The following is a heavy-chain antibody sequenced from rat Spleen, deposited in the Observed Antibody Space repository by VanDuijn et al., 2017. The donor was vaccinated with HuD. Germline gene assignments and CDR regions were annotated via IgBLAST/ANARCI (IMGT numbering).Heavy chain of an antibody. V-gene: IGHV5-29*01. D-gene: IGHD1-4*01. Sequence: EVQLVESDGGLVQPGRSLKLSCAASGFTFSDYYMAWVRQAPTKGLEWVATINYDGRSTYYRDSVKGRFTISRDNAKNTQYLQMDSLRSEDTATYYCARPNYPGFNYFDYWGQGVMVTVSS. CDR1: GFTFSDYY. CDR3: ARPNYPGFNYFDY. J-gene: IGHJ2*01. CDR2: INYDGRST.